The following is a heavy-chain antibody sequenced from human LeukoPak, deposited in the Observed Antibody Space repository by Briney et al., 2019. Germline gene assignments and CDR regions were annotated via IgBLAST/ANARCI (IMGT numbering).Heavy chain of an antibody. CDR1: GGTFSSYA. Sequence: SVKVSCKASGGTFSSYAISWVRQAPGQGLEWMGRIIPILGIANYAQKLQGRVTITADKSTSTAYMELSSLKSENTGVYYCARGYYYDSSGSEYYGMDVWGQGTTVTVSS. CDR3: ARGYYYDSSGSEYYGMDV. V-gene: IGHV1-69*04. J-gene: IGHJ6*02. CDR2: IIPILGIA. D-gene: IGHD3-22*01.